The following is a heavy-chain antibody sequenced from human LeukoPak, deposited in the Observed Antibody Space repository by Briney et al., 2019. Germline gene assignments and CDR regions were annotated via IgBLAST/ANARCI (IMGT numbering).Heavy chain of an antibody. Sequence: SETLSLTCTVPGGSISSSSYSTGWIRQPPGKWLEWLGSIYYSGCTYYNPSLKSRVTISLDTSTNQFSLKLSSVTAADTAVYYCARQAAAGTYYYYYMDVWGKGTTVTVSS. CDR1: GGSISSSSYS. J-gene: IGHJ6*03. V-gene: IGHV4-39*01. D-gene: IGHD6-13*01. CDR3: ARQAAAGTYYYYYMDV. CDR2: IYYSGCT.